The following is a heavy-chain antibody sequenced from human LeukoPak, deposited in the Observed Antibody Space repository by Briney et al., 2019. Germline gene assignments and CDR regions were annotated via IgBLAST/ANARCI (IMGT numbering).Heavy chain of an antibody. CDR1: GFTFSSYA. CDR3: ARDHGDPYYFDY. CDR2: ISYDGSNK. V-gene: IGHV3-30-3*01. Sequence: GSLRLSCAASGFTFSSYAMHWVRQAPGKGLEWAAVISYDGSNKYYADSVKGRFTISRDNTKNPLYLQMNSLRAEDTAVYYCARDHGDPYYFDYWGQGTLVTVSS. D-gene: IGHD4-17*01. J-gene: IGHJ4*02.